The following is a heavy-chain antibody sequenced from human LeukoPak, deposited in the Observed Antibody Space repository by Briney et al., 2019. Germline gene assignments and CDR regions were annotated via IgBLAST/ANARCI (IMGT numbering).Heavy chain of an antibody. Sequence: SQTLSLTCAVSGGSLSSGGYSWSWIRQPPGKGLEWIGYIYHSGSTYYNPSLKSRVTISVDRSKNQFSLKLSSVTAADTAVYYCARVATRGRLDYWGQGTLVTVSS. V-gene: IGHV4-30-2*01. D-gene: IGHD5-12*01. CDR3: ARVATRGRLDY. CDR2: IYHSGST. J-gene: IGHJ4*02. CDR1: GGSLSSGGYS.